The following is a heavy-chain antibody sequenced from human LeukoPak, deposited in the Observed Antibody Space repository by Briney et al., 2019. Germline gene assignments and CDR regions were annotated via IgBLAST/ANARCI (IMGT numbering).Heavy chain of an antibody. J-gene: IGHJ4*02. D-gene: IGHD4-17*01. Sequence: NPGGSLRLSCAASGFTFSDFYMTWIRQAPGKGLEWVSYISNRGSTIHYAGSVRGRFTISRDNAKKSLYLQMNSLRAEDTAVYYCARDRPTVTTSALPMYSWGQGTLVTVSS. V-gene: IGHV3-11*04. CDR1: GFTFSDFY. CDR3: ARDRPTVTTSALPMYS. CDR2: ISNRGSTI.